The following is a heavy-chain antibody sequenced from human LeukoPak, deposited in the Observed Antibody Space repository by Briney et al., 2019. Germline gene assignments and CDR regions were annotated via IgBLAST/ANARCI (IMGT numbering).Heavy chain of an antibody. J-gene: IGHJ4*02. V-gene: IGHV1-18*01. Sequence: GASVKVSCKASGYTFTSYGISWVRQAPGQGLEWMGWISAYNGNTNYAQKFQGRVTITTDESTSTAYMELSSLRSEDTAVYYCARGLFAGSTSCYDYWGQGTLVTVSS. D-gene: IGHD2-2*01. CDR2: ISAYNGNT. CDR3: ARGLFAGSTSCYDY. CDR1: GYTFTSYG.